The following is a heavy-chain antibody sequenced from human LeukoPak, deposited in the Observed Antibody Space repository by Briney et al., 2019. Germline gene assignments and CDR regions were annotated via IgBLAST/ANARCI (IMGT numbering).Heavy chain of an antibody. D-gene: IGHD2-2*01. CDR1: GFTFSSYS. Sequence: GGSLRLSCAASGFTFSSYSMNWVRQAPGKGLEWVSSISSSSSYIYYADSVKGRFTISGDNAKNSLYLQMNSLRAEDTAVYYCARLLVPAAMAAGADVWGKGTTVTVSS. CDR3: ARLLVPAAMAAGADV. CDR2: ISSSSSYI. J-gene: IGHJ6*04. V-gene: IGHV3-21*01.